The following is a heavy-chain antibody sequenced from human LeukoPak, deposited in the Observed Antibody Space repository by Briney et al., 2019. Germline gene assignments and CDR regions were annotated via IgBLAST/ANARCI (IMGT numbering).Heavy chain of an antibody. Sequence: ASVKVSCTASGYTFTGYYMHWVRQAPGQGLEWMGWINPNSGGINYAQKFQGRVTMTRDTSISTAYMELSRLRSDDTAVYYCARDWEYSSSWYAWFDPWGQGTLVTVSS. V-gene: IGHV1-2*02. D-gene: IGHD6-13*01. J-gene: IGHJ5*02. CDR2: INPNSGGI. CDR1: GYTFTGYY. CDR3: ARDWEYSSSWYAWFDP.